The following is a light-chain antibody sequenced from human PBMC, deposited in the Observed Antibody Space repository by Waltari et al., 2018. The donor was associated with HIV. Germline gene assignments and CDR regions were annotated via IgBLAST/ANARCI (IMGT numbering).Light chain of an antibody. CDR3: SSYSSSSTLV. Sequence: QSALTQPASVSGSPGQSITISCTGTNNDVGTYSYVSWYQQHPGKAPKLVIYDVSERPSGLSNRFSGSKSGNTASLTISGLRAEDEADYYCSSYSSSSTLVFGGGTKLTVL. J-gene: IGLJ2*01. CDR1: NNDVGTYSY. CDR2: DVS. V-gene: IGLV2-14*03.